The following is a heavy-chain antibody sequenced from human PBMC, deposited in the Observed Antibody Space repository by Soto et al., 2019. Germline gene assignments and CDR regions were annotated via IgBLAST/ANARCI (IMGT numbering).Heavy chain of an antibody. CDR1: GFSLSTSGMC. D-gene: IGHD2-21*01. CDR2: IDWDDDK. Sequence: SGPTLVNPTQTLTLTCTFSGFSLSTSGMCVSWIRQPPGKALEWLARIDWDDDKYYSTSLKTRLTISKDTSKNQVVLTMTNMDPVDTATYYCARDSVTLYYYYYGMDVWGQGTTVTVSS. V-gene: IGHV2-70*11. CDR3: ARDSVTLYYYYYGMDV. J-gene: IGHJ6*02.